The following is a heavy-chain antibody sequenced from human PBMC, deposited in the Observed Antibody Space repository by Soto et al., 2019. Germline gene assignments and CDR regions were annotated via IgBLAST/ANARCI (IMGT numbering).Heavy chain of an antibody. J-gene: IGHJ5*02. CDR3: ARGQGVLEWFQDWFDH. Sequence: SETLSLTCAVYGGSFSGYYWSWIRQPPGKGLEWIGEINHSGGTNYNPSLKSRVTISVDTSKSQFSLKLSSVTAADTAVYYCARGQGVLEWFQDWFDHWGQGTQVTVSS. V-gene: IGHV4-34*01. CDR1: GGSFSGYY. CDR2: INHSGGT. D-gene: IGHD3-3*01.